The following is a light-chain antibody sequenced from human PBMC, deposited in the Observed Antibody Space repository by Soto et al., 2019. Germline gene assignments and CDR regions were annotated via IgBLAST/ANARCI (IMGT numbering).Light chain of an antibody. Sequence: EIVMTQSPAPLSVSPGERATLSCRASQSVSSNLAWYQQKPGQAPRLLIYGASTWATGIPARFSGSGSGTEFTLTISSLQSEDFAVYYCQQYNNWPPYTFGQGTKLEIK. CDR3: QQYNNWPPYT. V-gene: IGKV3-15*01. CDR1: QSVSSN. J-gene: IGKJ2*01. CDR2: GAS.